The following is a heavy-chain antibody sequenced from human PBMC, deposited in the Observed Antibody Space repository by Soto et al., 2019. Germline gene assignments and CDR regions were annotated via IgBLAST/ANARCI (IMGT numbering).Heavy chain of an antibody. CDR3: ARDRYGDYVVND. J-gene: IGHJ4*02. Sequence: EVQLVESGGGLVQPGGSLSLSCGASGFTFISHSMNWVRQAPGKGLEWVSYISSSGSTIFYADSVKGRFTISRDSAKNSLFLQMNNLRAEDTAVYYCARDRYGDYVVNDWGQGTLVTVSS. CDR2: ISSSGSTI. V-gene: IGHV3-48*01. CDR1: GFTFISHS. D-gene: IGHD4-17*01.